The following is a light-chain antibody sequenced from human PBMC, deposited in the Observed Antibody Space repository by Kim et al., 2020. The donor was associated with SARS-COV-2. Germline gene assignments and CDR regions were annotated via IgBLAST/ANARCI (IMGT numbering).Light chain of an antibody. V-gene: IGKV3-20*01. CDR3: QQYGSSPRT. Sequence: WAPGARATLSCRASQSVSGSKLVWYQQKPGQAPRLLIYGASSRATGIPDRFSGSGSGTDFTLTISRLEPEDVAVYYCQQYGSSPRTFGQGTKLEIK. CDR2: GAS. CDR1: QSVSGSK. J-gene: IGKJ2*01.